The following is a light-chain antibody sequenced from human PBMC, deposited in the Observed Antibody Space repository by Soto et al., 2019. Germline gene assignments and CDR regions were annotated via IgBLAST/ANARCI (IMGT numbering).Light chain of an antibody. CDR1: QSVSIL. J-gene: IGKJ5*01. CDR3: QQRSNWPPIT. Sequence: IVMTQSPATLSVSPWERATLSCSSSQSVSILLAWYQQKPGQAPRLLIHGATTRATGIPARFSGSGSGTDFTLTISSLEPEDFAVYYCQQRSNWPPITFGQGTRLEIK. CDR2: GAT. V-gene: IGKV3-11*01.